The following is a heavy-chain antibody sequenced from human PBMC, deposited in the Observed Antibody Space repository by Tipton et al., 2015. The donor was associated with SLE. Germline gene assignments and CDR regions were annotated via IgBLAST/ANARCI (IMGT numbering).Heavy chain of an antibody. CDR3: ARARVSEGYFQH. V-gene: IGHV3-21*03. CDR2: ISSSSSYI. J-gene: IGHJ1*01. Sequence: SLRLSCAASGFTFSSYSMNWVRQAPGKGLEWVSSISSSSSYIYRADSVKGRFTISRDNAKNSLYLQMNSLRAEDTAVYYCARARVSEGYFQHWGQGTLVTVSS. D-gene: IGHD6-13*01. CDR1: GFTFSSYS.